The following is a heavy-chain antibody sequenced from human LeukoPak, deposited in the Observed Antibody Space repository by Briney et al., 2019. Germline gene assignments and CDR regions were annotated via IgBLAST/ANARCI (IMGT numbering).Heavy chain of an antibody. V-gene: IGHV3-9*01. CDR3: AKGRGYSSLYFQH. J-gene: IGHJ1*01. Sequence: PGGSLRLSCAASGFTFDDYAMHWVQQAPGKGLEWVSGISWNSGSIGYADSVKGRFTISRDNAKNSLYLQMNSLRAEDTALYYCAKGRGYSSLYFQHWGQGTLVTVSS. D-gene: IGHD4-11*01. CDR2: ISWNSGSI. CDR1: GFTFDDYA.